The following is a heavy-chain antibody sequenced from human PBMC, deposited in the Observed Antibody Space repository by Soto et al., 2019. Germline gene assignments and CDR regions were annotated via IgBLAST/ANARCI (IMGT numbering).Heavy chain of an antibody. D-gene: IGHD2-15*01. Sequence: EVQLVESGGVVVQPGGSLRLSCAASGFTFDDYTMHWVRQAPGKGLEWVSLISWDGGSTYYADSVKGRFTISRDNSKNPLYLQMNSLRTEDTALYYCSVVAASIGYWGQGTLVTVSS. V-gene: IGHV3-43*01. CDR1: GFTFDDYT. CDR3: SVVAASIGY. J-gene: IGHJ4*02. CDR2: ISWDGGST.